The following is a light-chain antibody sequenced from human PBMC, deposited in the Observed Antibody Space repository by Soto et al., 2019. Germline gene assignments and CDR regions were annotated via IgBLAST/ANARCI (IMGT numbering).Light chain of an antibody. Sequence: EIVLKQSPDTLSLSPGERATLSCRASQSVRSNYLAWYQQKPGQAPRFLIYDASSRATGIPYRFSGSGSGTDFTLTISRLEPEDFAVYYCQQYGSTPLTFGGGTKVDIK. CDR3: QQYGSTPLT. J-gene: IGKJ4*01. CDR2: DAS. V-gene: IGKV3-20*01. CDR1: QSVRSNY.